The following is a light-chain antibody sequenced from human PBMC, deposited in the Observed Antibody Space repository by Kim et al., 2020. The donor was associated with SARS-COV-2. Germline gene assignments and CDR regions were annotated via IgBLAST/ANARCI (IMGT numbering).Light chain of an antibody. CDR2: SDS. J-gene: IGLJ3*02. Sequence: TGQMAQDNWGGNNIGSKAVHWYQQKPGQDPGLVIYSDSNRPSGIPERFSGSNPGNTTTLTISRIEAGDEADYYCQVWDSSSDRWVFGGGTKLTVL. CDR1: NIGSKA. CDR3: QVWDSSSDRWV. V-gene: IGLV3-12*01.